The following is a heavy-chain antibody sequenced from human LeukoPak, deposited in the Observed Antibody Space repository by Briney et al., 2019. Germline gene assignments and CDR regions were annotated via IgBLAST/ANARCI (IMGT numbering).Heavy chain of an antibody. Sequence: SETLSLTCTVSGGSISSGGYYWSWIRQHPGKGLEWIGYIYYSGSTYYNPSLKSRVTISVDTSKNQFSLKLSSVTAADTAVYYCASGIERVNWFDPWGQGTLVTVSS. V-gene: IGHV4-31*03. CDR2: IYYSGST. D-gene: IGHD1-1*01. CDR3: ASGIERVNWFDP. J-gene: IGHJ5*02. CDR1: GGSISSGGYY.